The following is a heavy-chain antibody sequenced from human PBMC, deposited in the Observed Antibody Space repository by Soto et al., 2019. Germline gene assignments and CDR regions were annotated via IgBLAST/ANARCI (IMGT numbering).Heavy chain of an antibody. CDR1: GFTFSSYA. CDR3: AKDLSSLGWLALGAPFDS. V-gene: IGHV3-23*01. D-gene: IGHD3-22*01. CDR2: VSANGRNT. Sequence: EVNLLESGGDVVQPGGSLRLSCAASGFTFSSYAMNWVRQAPGKGLEWVSSVSANGRNTYYADSVKGRFTVSRDKSKNALFLQLDSLRVEGTAIYYCAKDLSSLGWLALGAPFDSWGPGTLVTVSS. J-gene: IGHJ4*02.